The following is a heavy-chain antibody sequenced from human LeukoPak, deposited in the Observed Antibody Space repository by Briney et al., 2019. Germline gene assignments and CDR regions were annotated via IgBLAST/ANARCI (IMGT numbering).Heavy chain of an antibody. CDR2: MSGDATST. CDR3: AKRTSGSSWYSSDS. J-gene: IGHJ4*02. D-gene: IGHD6-13*01. CDR1: GFTFSSFA. V-gene: IGHV3-23*01. Sequence: GGSLRLSCAASGFTFSSFAMNWVRQAPGEGLEWVSTMSGDATSTYYADSVRGRFTISRDNSKTTLFLQMNSLRAEDTAVYYCAKRTSGSSWYSSDSWGQGTLVTVSS.